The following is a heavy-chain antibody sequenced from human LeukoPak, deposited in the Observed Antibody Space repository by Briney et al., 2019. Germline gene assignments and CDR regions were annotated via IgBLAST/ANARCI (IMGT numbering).Heavy chain of an antibody. V-gene: IGHV3-66*02. D-gene: IGHD3-3*01. CDR2: IYSGGST. J-gene: IGHJ4*02. Sequence: PGGSLRLSCAASGFTVSSNYMSWVRQAPGKGLEWVSVIYSGGSTYYADSVKGRFTISRDNSKNTLYLQMNSLRAEDTAVHYCARDAGYDFWSGYYQGYFDYWGQGTLVTVSS. CDR3: ARDAGYDFWSGYYQGYFDY. CDR1: GFTVSSNY.